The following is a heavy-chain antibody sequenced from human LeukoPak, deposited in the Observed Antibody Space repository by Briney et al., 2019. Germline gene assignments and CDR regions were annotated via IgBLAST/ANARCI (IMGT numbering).Heavy chain of an antibody. J-gene: IGHJ4*02. CDR1: VFSVSSNY. V-gene: IGHV3-53*01. CDR2: IYIGGST. CDR3: AGYNS. D-gene: IGHD6-13*01. Sequence: PGGSLRLSCAASVFSVSSNYMTWVRQAPGKGLEWVSVIYIGGSTYYADSVKGRFTMSRDNSKNTLYLQMDSLRAEDTAMYYCAGYNSWGQGTLVTVSS.